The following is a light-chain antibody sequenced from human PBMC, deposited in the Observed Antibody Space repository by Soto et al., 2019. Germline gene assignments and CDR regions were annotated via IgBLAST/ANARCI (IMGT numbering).Light chain of an antibody. Sequence: EIVLTQSPGTLSLSPGERATLSCRASQSVSSSYLAWYQQKPGQAPRLLIYGASSRATGIPDRFSGSGSGTDFTLTISRREPEDFALYYCRQYGSSPATFGGGTKVEIK. CDR1: QSVSSSY. CDR3: RQYGSSPAT. V-gene: IGKV3-20*01. J-gene: IGKJ4*01. CDR2: GAS.